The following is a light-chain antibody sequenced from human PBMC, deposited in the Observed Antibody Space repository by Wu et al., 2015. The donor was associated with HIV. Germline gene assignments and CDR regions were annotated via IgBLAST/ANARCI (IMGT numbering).Light chain of an antibody. J-gene: IGKJ5*01. CDR1: QYISDNY. V-gene: IGKV3-20*01. CDR3: QQYRESPTT. CDR2: EAY. Sequence: TQFPPLLSPSVGDTATLSCRASQYISDNYVAWYQQKFGQPPRLLIHEAYKRAAGVPDRFDASGSGTDFTLTIDRLEPEDFAVYFCQQYRESPTTFGQGTRLENK.